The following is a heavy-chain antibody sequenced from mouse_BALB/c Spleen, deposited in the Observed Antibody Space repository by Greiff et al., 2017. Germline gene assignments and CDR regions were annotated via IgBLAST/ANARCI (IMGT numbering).Heavy chain of an antibody. D-gene: IGHD2-1*01. V-gene: IGHV5-9-4*01. CDR1: GFTFSSYA. CDR3: ARDGNPFAD. Sequence: EVHLVESGGGLVQPGGSLKLSCAASGFTFSSYAMSWVRQSPEKRLEWVAEISSGGSYTYYPDTVTGRFTISRDNAKNTLYLEMSSLRSEDTAMYYCARDGNPFADWGQGTLVTVSA. CDR2: ISSGGSYT. J-gene: IGHJ3*01.